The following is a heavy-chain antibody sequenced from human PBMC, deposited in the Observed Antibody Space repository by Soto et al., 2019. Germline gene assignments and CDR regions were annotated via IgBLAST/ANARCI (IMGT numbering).Heavy chain of an antibody. CDR1: GYTFTSYY. V-gene: IGHV1-46*03. CDR3: AREGYCSSTSCPNYFDY. CDR2: INPSGGST. J-gene: IGHJ4*02. Sequence: ASVKVSCKASGYTFTSYYMHWVRQAPGQGLEWMGIINPSGGSTSYAQKFQGRVTMTRDTSTSTVYMELSSLRSEDTAVYYCAREGYCSSTSCPNYFDYWGQGTLVTVSS. D-gene: IGHD2-2*01.